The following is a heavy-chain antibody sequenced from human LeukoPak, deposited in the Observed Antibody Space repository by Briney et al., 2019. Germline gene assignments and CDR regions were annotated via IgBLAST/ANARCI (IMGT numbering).Heavy chain of an antibody. CDR1: GFSVSGNY. V-gene: IGHV3-66*01. CDR2: IYSDGST. CDR3: VKVRGRAHVGYFDF. Sequence: GSVRLSCTVSGFSVSGNYMSWVGQAPGLGLDWVSVIYSDGSTYYADSVKASVTISRDNSKNTLYLQMSSLRAEDTAIYYCVKVRGRAHVGYFDFWAQSTLVPVSS. J-gene: IGHJ4*02. D-gene: IGHD1-26*01.